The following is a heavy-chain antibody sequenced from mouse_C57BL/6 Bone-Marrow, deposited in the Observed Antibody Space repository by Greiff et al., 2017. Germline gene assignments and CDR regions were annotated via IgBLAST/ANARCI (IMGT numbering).Heavy chain of an antibody. CDR3: ARGCGDD. J-gene: IGHJ1*03. CDR2: ILPGSGST. Sequence: VQLQQSGAELVKPGASVKLSCKATGYTFTGYWIQWVKQRPGHGLEWIGEILPGSGSTNYNEKFKGKATFTADTSSNTAYMQLNSLTTDDSASYGWARGCGDDWGTGTTVTVSS. V-gene: IGHV1-9*01. CDR1: GYTFTGYW.